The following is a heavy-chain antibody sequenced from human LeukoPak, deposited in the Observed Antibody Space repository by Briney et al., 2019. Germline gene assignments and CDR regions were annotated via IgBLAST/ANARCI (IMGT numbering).Heavy chain of an antibody. J-gene: IGHJ4*02. D-gene: IGHD2-2*01. CDR3: AKDISRNFVVVPAADY. Sequence: GGSLRLSCSASGFTFDDYAMHWVRQPPGKSLERVSLISWDGGSTYYADSVKGRFTVSRDNSKNSLYLQMNSLRTEDTALYYCAKDISRNFVVVPAADYWGQGTLHTVSS. CDR2: ISWDGGST. V-gene: IGHV3-43*02. CDR1: GFTFDDYA.